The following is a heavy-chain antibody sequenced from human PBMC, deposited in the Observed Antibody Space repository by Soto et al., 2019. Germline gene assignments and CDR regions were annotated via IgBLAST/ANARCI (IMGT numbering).Heavy chain of an antibody. V-gene: IGHV4-4*02. J-gene: IGHJ4*02. CDR3: ARFRSGGKPGLDYGDYVRAVGIFDY. Sequence: SETLSLTCAVSGGSISSSNWWSWVRQPPGKGLEWIGEIYHSGSTNYNPSLKSRVTISVDKSKNQFSLKLSSVTAADTAVYYCARFRSGGKPGLDYGDYVRAVGIFDYWGQGTLVTVSS. D-gene: IGHD4-17*01. CDR2: IYHSGST. CDR1: GGSISSSNW.